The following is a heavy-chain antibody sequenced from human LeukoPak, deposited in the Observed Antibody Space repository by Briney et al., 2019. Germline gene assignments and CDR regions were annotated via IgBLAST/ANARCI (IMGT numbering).Heavy chain of an antibody. V-gene: IGHV3-23*01. D-gene: IGHD3-16*01. J-gene: IGHJ4*02. CDR3: AKIGGEWLHLLSYFDY. CDR2: ISNSGRST. CDR1: GFTFSSYA. Sequence: PGGSLRLSCAASGFTFSSYAMSWVRQAPGKGLEWVSTISNSGRSTYYADSVKGRFTISRDNSKSTLYLQMNSLRAEDTAVYYCAKIGGEWLHLLSYFDYWGQGTLVTVSS.